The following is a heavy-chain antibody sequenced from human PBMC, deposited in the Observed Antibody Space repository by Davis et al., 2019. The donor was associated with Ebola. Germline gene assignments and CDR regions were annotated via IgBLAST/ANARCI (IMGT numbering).Heavy chain of an antibody. CDR3: ARGLVDDAFDI. CDR2: MNPNSGNT. Sequence: ASVKVSCKASGYTFTGYYMHWVRQATGQGLEWMGWMNPNSGNTGYAQKFQGRVTITRNTSISTAYMELSSLRSEDTAVYYCARGLVDDAFDIWGQGTMVTVSS. CDR1: GYTFTGYY. D-gene: IGHD3-9*01. V-gene: IGHV1-8*03. J-gene: IGHJ3*02.